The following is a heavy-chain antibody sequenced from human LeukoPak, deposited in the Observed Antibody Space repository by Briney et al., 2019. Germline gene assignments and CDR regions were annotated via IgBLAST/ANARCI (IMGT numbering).Heavy chain of an antibody. D-gene: IGHD3-10*01. Sequence: PSETLSLTCTVSGGSISTSSYYWGWIRQPPGKGLECIGNIYYSGSTYYNPSLKSRVTISVDTSKNQFSLKLSSVTAADTAVYYCARRLSTYYYGSGSPFWFDPWGQGTLVTVSS. CDR2: IYYSGST. J-gene: IGHJ5*02. V-gene: IGHV4-39*07. CDR3: ARRLSTYYYGSGSPFWFDP. CDR1: GGSISTSSYY.